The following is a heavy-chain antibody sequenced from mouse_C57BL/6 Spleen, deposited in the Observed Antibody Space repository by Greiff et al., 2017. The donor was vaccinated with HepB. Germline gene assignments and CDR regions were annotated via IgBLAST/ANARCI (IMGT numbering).Heavy chain of an antibody. CDR2: IHPNSGST. CDR3: ADYDYDGYSMDY. J-gene: IGHJ4*01. D-gene: IGHD2-4*01. V-gene: IGHV1-64*01. CDR1: GYTFTSYW. Sequence: QVQLQQPGAELVKPGASVKLSCKASGYTFTSYWMHWVKQRPGQGLEWIGMIHPNSGSTNYNEKFKSKATLTVDKSSSTAYMQLSSLTSEDSAVYYCADYDYDGYSMDYWGQGTSVTVSS.